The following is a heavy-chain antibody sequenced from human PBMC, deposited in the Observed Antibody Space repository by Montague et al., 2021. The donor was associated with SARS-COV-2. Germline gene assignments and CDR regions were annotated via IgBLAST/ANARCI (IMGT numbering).Heavy chain of an antibody. J-gene: IGHJ6*02. Sequence: SETLSLTCTVSGGSISSSTYYWGWIRQPPGKGLEWIGSIHHSGSTYYKPSLETRVTISVDTSRNQFSLKLSSVTAADTAVFYCARHGYTNFWSGMDVWGQGTPVTVSS. D-gene: IGHD3-16*02. V-gene: IGHV4-39*01. CDR2: IHHSGST. CDR3: ARHGYTNFWSGMDV. CDR1: GGSISSSTYY.